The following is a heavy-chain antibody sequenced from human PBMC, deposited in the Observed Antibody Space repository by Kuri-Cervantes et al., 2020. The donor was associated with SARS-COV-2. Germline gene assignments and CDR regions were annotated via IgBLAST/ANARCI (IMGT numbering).Heavy chain of an antibody. CDR3: ARVPPGVLSDY. CDR1: GYTFTSYY. D-gene: IGHD1-1*01. J-gene: IGHJ4*01. CDR2: INPSGGST. V-gene: IGHV1-46*01. Sequence: ASVKVSCKASGYTFTSYYMHWVRQAPGQGLEWMGIINPSGGSTTYAQKFQGRVTMTRDTSTSTVYMELSSLRSDDTAVYYCARVPPGVLSDYWGHGTRVTVSS.